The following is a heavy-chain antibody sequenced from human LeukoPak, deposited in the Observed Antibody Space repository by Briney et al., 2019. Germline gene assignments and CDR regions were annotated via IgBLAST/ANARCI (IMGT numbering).Heavy chain of an antibody. V-gene: IGHV4-59*08. CDR1: GGSISSYY. J-gene: IGHJ4*02. CDR3: ARHSEQQLASNNYFDY. CDR2: IYYSGST. D-gene: IGHD6-13*01. Sequence: SGTLSLTCTVSGGSISSYYWSWIRQPPGKGLEWIGYIYYSGSTNYNPSLKSRVTISIDTSKNQFSLKLSSVTAADTAVYYCARHSEQQLASNNYFDYWGQGTLVTVSS.